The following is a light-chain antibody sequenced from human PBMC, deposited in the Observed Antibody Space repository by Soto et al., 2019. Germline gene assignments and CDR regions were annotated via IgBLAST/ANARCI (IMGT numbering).Light chain of an antibody. CDR3: AAWDDSLNGLV. V-gene: IGLV1-44*01. CDR1: SSNIGSNT. J-gene: IGLJ1*01. Sequence: QSVLTQPPSASGTPGQRVTIYCSGSSSNIGSNTVNWYQQLPGTAPKLLIYNNNQRPSGVPDRFSGSKSGTSASLAISGLQSEDAADYYCAAWDDSLNGLVFATWPKLTVL. CDR2: NNN.